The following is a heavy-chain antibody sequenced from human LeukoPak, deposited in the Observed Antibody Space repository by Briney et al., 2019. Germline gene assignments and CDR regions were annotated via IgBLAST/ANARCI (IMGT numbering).Heavy chain of an antibody. CDR2: IWYDGSNK. Sequence: GRSLRLSCAAPGFTFSSYGMHWVRQAPGKGLEWVALIWYDGSNKYYADSVKGRFTISRDKSKNTLYLQMNSLRAEDTAVYYCARDPYSSGSNWFDPWGQGTLVTVSS. J-gene: IGHJ5*02. D-gene: IGHD6-19*01. V-gene: IGHV3-33*01. CDR1: GFTFSSYG. CDR3: ARDPYSSGSNWFDP.